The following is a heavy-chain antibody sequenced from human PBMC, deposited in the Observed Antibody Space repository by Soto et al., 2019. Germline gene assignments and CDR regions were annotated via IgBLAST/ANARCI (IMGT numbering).Heavy chain of an antibody. D-gene: IGHD5-12*01. CDR3: AKSPGGLDGYNSDYYGMDV. CDR2: IGGSGTGGRT. V-gene: IGHV3-23*01. CDR1: GLTFSTYA. J-gene: IGHJ6*02. Sequence: EVHLLESGGDLVQPGGSLRLSCTASGLTFSTYAMSWVRQAPGKGLEWVSAIGGSGTGGRTYYADSVKGRFTISSDNSKNAVYLQMNSLRADDTAVYYRAKSPGGLDGYNSDYYGMDVWGQGTTVTVSS.